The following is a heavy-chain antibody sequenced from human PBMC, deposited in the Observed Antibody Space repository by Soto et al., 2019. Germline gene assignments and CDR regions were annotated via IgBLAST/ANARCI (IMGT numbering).Heavy chain of an antibody. J-gene: IGHJ6*02. CDR1: GYTFTSYG. V-gene: IGHV1-18*04. CDR3: ARDGMRALELAVQYYYYGMDV. D-gene: IGHD1-7*01. CDR2: ISAYNGNT. Sequence: SVKVSFKGSGYTFTSYGISSVRQAPGQGLEWMGWISAYNGNTNYAQNLQGRVTMTTDPSTSTAYMELRSLRSDDTAVYYCARDGMRALELAVQYYYYGMDVWGQGTTVTVSS.